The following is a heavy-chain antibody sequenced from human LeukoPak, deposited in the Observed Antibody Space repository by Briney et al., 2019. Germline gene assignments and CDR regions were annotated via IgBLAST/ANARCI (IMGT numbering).Heavy chain of an antibody. CDR2: VNSDGSST. CDR1: GFTFSDYY. Sequence: GGSLRLSCAASGFTFSDYYMSWIRQAPGKGLVWVSRVNSDGSSTIYADSVKDRFTISRDNPKNTLYLQMNSLRAEDTAVYYCTRVKSDCSGGACANYFDYWGQGTLVTVSS. J-gene: IGHJ4*02. CDR3: TRVKSDCSGGACANYFDY. D-gene: IGHD2-15*01. V-gene: IGHV3-74*01.